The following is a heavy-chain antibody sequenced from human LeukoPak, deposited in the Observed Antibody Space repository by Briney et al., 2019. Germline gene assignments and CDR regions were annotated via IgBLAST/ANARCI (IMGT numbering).Heavy chain of an antibody. CDR2: ISASGST. V-gene: IGHV4-39*07. CDR3: AREITVTRPFDY. CDR1: GGSISSSSYY. Sequence: PSETLSLTCSVSGGSISSSSYYWGWIRQPPGKGLEWIGRISASGSTNYNPSLKSRVTMSVDTSKNQFSLKLSSVTAADTAVYYCAREITVTRPFDYWGQGTLVTVSS. D-gene: IGHD4-17*01. J-gene: IGHJ4*02.